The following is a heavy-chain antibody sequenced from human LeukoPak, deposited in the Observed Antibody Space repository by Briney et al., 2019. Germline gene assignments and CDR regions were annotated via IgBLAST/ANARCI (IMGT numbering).Heavy chain of an antibody. CDR2: ISGSGGST. CDR3: AKGARGYSYGYYGMDV. CDR1: GFTFSSYA. D-gene: IGHD5-18*01. V-gene: IGHV3-23*01. Sequence: GGSLRLSCAASGFTFSSYAMSWVRQAPGKGLEWVSAISGSGGSTYYADSVKGRFTISRDNSENTLYLQMNSLRAEDTAVYYCAKGARGYSYGYYGMDVWGQGTTVTVSS. J-gene: IGHJ6*02.